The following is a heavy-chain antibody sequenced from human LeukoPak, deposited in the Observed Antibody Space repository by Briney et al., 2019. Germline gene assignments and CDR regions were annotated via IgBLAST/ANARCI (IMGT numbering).Heavy chain of an antibody. CDR3: ARDRDYGDPHNWFGP. CDR1: GFTFSSYS. V-gene: IGHV3-21*01. CDR2: ISSSSSYI. Sequence: GGSLRLSCAASGFTFSSYSMNWVRQAPGKGLAWVSSISSSSSYIYYADSVKGRFTISRDNAKNSLYLQMNSLRAEDTAVYYCARDRDYGDPHNWFGPWGQGTLVSVSS. J-gene: IGHJ5*02. D-gene: IGHD4-17*01.